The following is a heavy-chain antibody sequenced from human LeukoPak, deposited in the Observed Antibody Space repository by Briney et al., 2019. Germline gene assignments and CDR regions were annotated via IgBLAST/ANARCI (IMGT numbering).Heavy chain of an antibody. J-gene: IGHJ6*03. D-gene: IGHD3-10*01. V-gene: IGHV4-59*01. Sequence: PSETLSLTCTVSGGSISNYYWNWIRQPPGKGLEWIGFIYSSGTTNYNPSLKSRVTISVDTSKNQFSLKLSSVTAADTAVYYCARRTMVRGVGDYYYYYMDVWGKGTTVTISS. CDR2: IYSSGTT. CDR1: GGSISNYY. CDR3: ARRTMVRGVGDYYYYYMDV.